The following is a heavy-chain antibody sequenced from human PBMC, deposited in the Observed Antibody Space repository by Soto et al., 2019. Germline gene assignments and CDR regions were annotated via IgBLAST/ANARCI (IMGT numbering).Heavy chain of an antibody. CDR3: ARTRSAWSDFHYYSLDV. CDR1: GFTFNSYG. D-gene: IGHD1-26*01. CDR2: ISYDSTKT. Sequence: GGSLRLSCAASGFTFNSYGMHWVRQGPGNGLEWVAFISYDSTKTYYADSVKGRFTISRDNSNSALSVQMNSLTGEDTAVYYCARTRSAWSDFHYYSLDVWGQGTTVT. V-gene: IGHV3-30*03. J-gene: IGHJ6*02.